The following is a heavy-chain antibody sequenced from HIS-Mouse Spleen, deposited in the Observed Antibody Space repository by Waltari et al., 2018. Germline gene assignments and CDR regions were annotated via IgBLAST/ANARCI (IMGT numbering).Heavy chain of an antibody. V-gene: IGHV1-8*01. Sequence: QVQLVQSGAEVKTPGASVKVSCKASGYTFTSYDINWVRRATGQGLEWMGWMNPNSGNTGYAQKFQGRVTMTRNTSISTAYMELSSLRSEDTAVYYCARKTPQYSSSPYDYWGQGTLVTVSS. CDR2: MNPNSGNT. D-gene: IGHD6-6*01. J-gene: IGHJ4*02. CDR3: ARKTPQYSSSPYDY. CDR1: GYTFTSYD.